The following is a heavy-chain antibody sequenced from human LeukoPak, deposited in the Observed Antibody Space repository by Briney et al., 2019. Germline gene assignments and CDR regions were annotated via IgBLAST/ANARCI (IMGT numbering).Heavy chain of an antibody. CDR2: ISSGSTI. D-gene: IGHD6-6*01. V-gene: IGHV3-11*01. CDR1: GFTFSDYY. J-gene: IGHJ4*02. CDR3: ARDAVPWQLVGY. Sequence: GGSLRLSCAASGFTFSDYYMSWIRQAPGKGLEWVSYISSGSTIYYADSVKGRFTISRDNAKNSLYLQMNSLRAEDTAVYYCARDAVPWQLVGYWGQGTLVTVSS.